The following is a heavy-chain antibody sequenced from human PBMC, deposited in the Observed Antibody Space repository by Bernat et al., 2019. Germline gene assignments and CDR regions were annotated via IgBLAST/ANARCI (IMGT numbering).Heavy chain of an antibody. CDR3: AKDSTSGRFGYCSSTSCYSLDY. V-gene: IGHV3-30*18. J-gene: IGHJ4*02. Sequence: QVQLVESGGGVVLPGRSLRLSCAASGFTFSSYGMHWVRQAPGKGLEWVAVISYDGSNKYYADSVNGRFTISRDNSENTLYLQMNSLRAEDTAVFYCAKDSTSGRFGYCSSTSCYSLDYWGQGTLVTVSS. D-gene: IGHD2-2*03. CDR1: GFTFSSYG. CDR2: ISYDGSNK.